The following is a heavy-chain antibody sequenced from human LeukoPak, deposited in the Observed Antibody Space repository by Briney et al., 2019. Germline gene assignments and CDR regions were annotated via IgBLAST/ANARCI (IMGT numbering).Heavy chain of an antibody. D-gene: IGHD1-26*01. Sequence: GGSLRLSCAASGFTFSSYWMSWVRQAPGEELEWVANIKQDGGEKYYVDSVKGRFTISRDNAKNSLFLQMDSLRAEDTAMYYCARDKIEGATLFDYWGRGTLVTVCS. J-gene: IGHJ4*02. CDR1: GFTFSSYW. V-gene: IGHV3-7*01. CDR3: ARDKIEGATLFDY. CDR2: IKQDGGEK.